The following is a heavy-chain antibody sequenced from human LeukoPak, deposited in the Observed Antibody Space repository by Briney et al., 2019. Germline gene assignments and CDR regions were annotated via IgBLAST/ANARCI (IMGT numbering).Heavy chain of an antibody. CDR3: AKVTSNIYYYGMDV. J-gene: IGHJ6*02. D-gene: IGHD3-10*01. V-gene: IGHV3-23*01. Sequence: GGSLRLSCAASGFTFSSYAMSWVRQAPGKGLEWVSAISGSGGGTYYADSVKGRFTISRDNSKNTLYLQMNSLRAEDTAVYYCAKVTSNIYYYGMDVWGQGTTVTVSS. CDR2: ISGSGGGT. CDR1: GFTFSSYA.